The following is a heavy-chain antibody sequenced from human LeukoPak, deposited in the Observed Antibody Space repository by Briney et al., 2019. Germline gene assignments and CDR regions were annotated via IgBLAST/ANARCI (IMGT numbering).Heavy chain of an antibody. Sequence: SETLSLTCTVAGGSISSHYWSWIRQPPGKGLEWIGYIYYSGSTNYNTSLKSRVTISLNTSKNQFSLKLSSVTAADTAVYYCARGRRDAFDIWGQGTMVTVSS. J-gene: IGHJ3*02. CDR1: GGSISSHY. CDR3: ARGRRDAFDI. CDR2: IYYSGST. V-gene: IGHV4-59*11. D-gene: IGHD5-24*01.